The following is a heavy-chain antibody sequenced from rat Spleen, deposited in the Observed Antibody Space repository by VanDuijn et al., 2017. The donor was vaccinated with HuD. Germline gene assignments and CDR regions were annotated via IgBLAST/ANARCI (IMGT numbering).Heavy chain of an antibody. CDR1: GFNFDDYW. CDR2: INKDSNTI. CDR3: ARLSEKFLTTVAPGWFTY. D-gene: IGHD1-3*01. V-gene: IGHV4-2*01. J-gene: IGHJ3*01. Sequence: EVKLVESGGGLVHPGRSLKLSCAVSGFNFDDYWMTWVRQAPGKGLEWIGEINKDSNTINYTPSLKDKFTISRDNAQNTLYLQMSKLGSEDTATYYCARLSEKFLTTVAPGWFTYWGQGTLVTVSS.